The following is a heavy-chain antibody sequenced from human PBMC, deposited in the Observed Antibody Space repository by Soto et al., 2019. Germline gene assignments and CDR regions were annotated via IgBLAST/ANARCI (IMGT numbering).Heavy chain of an antibody. CDR2: ISSSSSYI. CDR3: ARSSVVTPMGLHY. V-gene: IGHV3-21*01. J-gene: IGHJ4*02. Sequence: PGGSLRLSCAASGFTFSSYSMNWVRQAPGKGLEWVSSISSSSSYIYYADSVKGRFTISRDNAKNSLYLQMNSLRAEDTAVYYCARSSVVTPMGLHYWGLGTLVTVSS. CDR1: GFTFSSYS. D-gene: IGHD2-21*02.